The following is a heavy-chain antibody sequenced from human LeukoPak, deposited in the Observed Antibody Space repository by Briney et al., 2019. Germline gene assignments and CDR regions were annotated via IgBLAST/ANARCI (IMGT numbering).Heavy chain of an antibody. CDR2: IKEDGSDT. Sequence: PGGSLRLSCAASGFNFSRHWMSWVRQAPGIGLKWVANIKEDGSDTYYVDSVKGRFTISRDNAENSLYLQMDSLRAEDTAVYYCATYAAPNPFYFDSWGLGTLVTVSA. CDR3: ATYAAPNPFYFDS. V-gene: IGHV3-7*05. D-gene: IGHD6-6*01. CDR1: GFNFSRHW. J-gene: IGHJ4*02.